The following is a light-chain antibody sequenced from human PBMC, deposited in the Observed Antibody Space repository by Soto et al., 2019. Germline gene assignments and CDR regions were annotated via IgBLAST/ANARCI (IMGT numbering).Light chain of an antibody. CDR1: QSVSSN. Sequence: EIVMTQSPATLSVYKGERATLSCMASQSVSSNLAWYQQKPGQAPRLLIYGASTRATGIPARFSGSGSGTEFTLTICSLQSEDFAVYYCQHYNNLPLTFGGVTKVDIK. CDR2: GAS. CDR3: QHYNNLPLT. J-gene: IGKJ4*01. V-gene: IGKV3-15*01.